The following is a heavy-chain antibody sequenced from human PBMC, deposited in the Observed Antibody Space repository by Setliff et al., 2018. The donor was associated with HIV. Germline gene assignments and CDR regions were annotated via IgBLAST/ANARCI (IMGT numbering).Heavy chain of an antibody. CDR2: IHTTGST. D-gene: IGHD3-16*01. Sequence: SETLSLTCSVSGDSISSGSYYWSWIRLPAGKGLEWIGQIHTTGSTNYNPSLKSRVTISMDTSKNQFPLNLNSVTATDTAVYHCAKRTFGSGRLDPWGQGTLVTVSS. V-gene: IGHV4-61*09. J-gene: IGHJ5*02. CDR1: GDSISSGSYY. CDR3: AKRTFGSGRLDP.